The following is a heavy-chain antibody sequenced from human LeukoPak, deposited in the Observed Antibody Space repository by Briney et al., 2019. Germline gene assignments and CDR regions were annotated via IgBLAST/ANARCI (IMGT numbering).Heavy chain of an antibody. J-gene: IGHJ4*02. Sequence: QPGGSLRLSCAASGFTFTTYWMHWVRQAPGKGLVWVSHINSDGSITSYADSVKGRFTVSRDDSKNTLYLQMNSLRAEDTAVYYCAKDGGLWVSAHWGDSWGRGTLVTVSS. CDR3: AKDGGLWVSAHWGDS. V-gene: IGHV3-74*01. CDR2: INSDGSIT. CDR1: GFTFTTYW. D-gene: IGHD7-27*01.